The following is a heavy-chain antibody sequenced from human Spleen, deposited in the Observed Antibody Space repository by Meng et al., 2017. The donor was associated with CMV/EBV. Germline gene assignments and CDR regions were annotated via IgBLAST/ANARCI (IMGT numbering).Heavy chain of an antibody. J-gene: IGHJ4*02. CDR3: ARGHAGY. CDR2: ISSSSSYI. Sequence: GGSLRLSCAASGFNFANYAMTWVRQAPGKGLEWVSSISSSSSYIYYADSVKGRFTISRDNAKNSLYLQMNSLRAEDTAVYYCARGHAGYWGQGTLVTVSS. V-gene: IGHV3-21*01. D-gene: IGHD6-13*01. CDR1: GFNFANYA.